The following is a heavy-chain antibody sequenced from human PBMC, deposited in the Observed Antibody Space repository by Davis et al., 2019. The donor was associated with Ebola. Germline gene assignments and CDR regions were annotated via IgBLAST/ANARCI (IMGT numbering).Heavy chain of an antibody. CDR2: IKQDGSEK. V-gene: IGHV3-7*01. D-gene: IGHD6-19*01. CDR3: ATQRAVAGYYYYYGMDV. Sequence: PGGSLRLSCAASGFTFSSYWMSWVWQAPGKGLEWVANIKQDGSEKYYVDSVKGRFTISRDNAKNSLYLQMNSLRAEDTAVYYCATQRAVAGYYYYYGMDVWGKGTTVTVSS. J-gene: IGHJ6*04. CDR1: GFTFSSYW.